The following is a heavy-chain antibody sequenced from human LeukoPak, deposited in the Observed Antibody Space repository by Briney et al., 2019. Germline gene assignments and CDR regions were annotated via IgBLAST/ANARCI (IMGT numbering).Heavy chain of an antibody. V-gene: IGHV3-21*04. D-gene: IGHD3-10*01. Sequence: GGSLRLSCAASGFTFSSYRMNWVRQAPGKGLEWVSSISSSSSYIYYADSVKGRFTISGDNAKNSLYLQMNSLRAEDTAVYYCARVRDYYGSGSYPNFDYWGQGTLVTVSS. J-gene: IGHJ4*02. CDR2: ISSSSSYI. CDR3: ARVRDYYGSGSYPNFDY. CDR1: GFTFSSYR.